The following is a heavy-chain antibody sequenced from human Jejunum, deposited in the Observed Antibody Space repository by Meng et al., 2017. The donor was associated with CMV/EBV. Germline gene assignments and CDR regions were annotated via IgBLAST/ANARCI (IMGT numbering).Heavy chain of an antibody. D-gene: IGHD4-17*01. Sequence: SCAASGLTGSSNYMSWVRQAPGKGLEWVSLIYSGGSTLYADSVKGRFTLSRDNSMNALYLQMDSLREEDTAVYYCARTVYGNWYFDLWGRGTLVTVSS. CDR1: GLTGSSNY. V-gene: IGHV3-66*02. CDR2: IYSGGST. J-gene: IGHJ2*01. CDR3: ARTVYGNWYFDL.